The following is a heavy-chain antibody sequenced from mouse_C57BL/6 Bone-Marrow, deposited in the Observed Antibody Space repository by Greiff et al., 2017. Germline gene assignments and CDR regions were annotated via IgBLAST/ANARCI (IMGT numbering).Heavy chain of an antibody. V-gene: IGHV1-55*01. Sequence: VQLQHPGADLVKPGASVPMSCTASGYTFPRYWITWVKQRPGHGLEWIGDIYPGSGSTNYNEKFKSKATLTVDTSSSTAYMQLSSLTSEDSAVYYCASRWLLPYYYAMDYWGQGTSVTVSS. J-gene: IGHJ4*01. D-gene: IGHD2-3*01. CDR1: GYTFPRYW. CDR3: ASRWLLPYYYAMDY. CDR2: IYPGSGST.